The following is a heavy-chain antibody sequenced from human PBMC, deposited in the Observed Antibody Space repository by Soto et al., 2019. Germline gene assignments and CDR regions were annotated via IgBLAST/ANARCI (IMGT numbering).Heavy chain of an antibody. CDR1: GFSLSSARMG. J-gene: IGHJ4*02. V-gene: IGHV2-26*01. CDR3: APIRTGQWLGGFDY. D-gene: IGHD6-19*01. Sequence: QVTLKESGPVLVKPTETLTLTCTVSGFSLSSARMGVSWIRQSPGKALEWLAHIFSNDEKAYSTSLKSRLTISKDTSKSQVVLIMTNMDPVDTATYYCAPIRTGQWLGGFDYWGQGTLVTVSS. CDR2: IFSNDEK.